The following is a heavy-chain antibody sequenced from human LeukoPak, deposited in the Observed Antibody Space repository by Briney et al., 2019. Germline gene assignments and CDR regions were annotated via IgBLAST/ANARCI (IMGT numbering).Heavy chain of an antibody. Sequence: ASVKVSCKASGYTFTHYDVNWVRQAPGQGLEWMGWMNPNSGNTGYAQKFHGRVTMTRNSSISTVYMELSSLRSEDTAVYYCARGAVLLWFGETYMDVWGKGTTVTISS. CDR2: MNPNSGNT. V-gene: IGHV1-8*01. J-gene: IGHJ6*03. CDR3: ARGAVLLWFGETYMDV. CDR1: GYTFTHYD. D-gene: IGHD3-10*01.